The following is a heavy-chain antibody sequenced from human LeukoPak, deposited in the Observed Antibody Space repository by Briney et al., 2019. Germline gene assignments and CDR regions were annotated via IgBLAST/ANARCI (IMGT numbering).Heavy chain of an antibody. CDR1: GFTLSSYA. J-gene: IGHJ4*02. CDR3: AKQGFGC. CDR2: ISGSADNT. Sequence: GGSLRLSCTASGFTLSSYAMSWVRQAPGEGLEWVSTISGSADNTNYAEAVKGRFTISKDNSKNTMYLQMNSLRAEDTAVYYCAKQGFGCWGQGTLVTVSS. V-gene: IGHV3-23*01.